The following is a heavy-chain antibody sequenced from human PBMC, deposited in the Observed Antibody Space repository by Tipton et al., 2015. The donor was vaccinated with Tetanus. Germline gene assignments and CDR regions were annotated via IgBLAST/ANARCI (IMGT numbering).Heavy chain of an antibody. D-gene: IGHD4-23*01. V-gene: IGHV3-74*01. J-gene: IGHJ6*02. CDR2: IKSDGSST. CDR3: ARDYGGTTYYYYYGMDV. CDR1: GFTFSSYW. Sequence: SLRLSCAASGFTFSSYWMHWVRQAPGKGLVWVSRIKSDGSSTSYADSVKGRFTISRDTAKNTLYLQMNSLRAEDTAVYYCARDYGGTTYYYYYGMDVWGQGTTVTVSS.